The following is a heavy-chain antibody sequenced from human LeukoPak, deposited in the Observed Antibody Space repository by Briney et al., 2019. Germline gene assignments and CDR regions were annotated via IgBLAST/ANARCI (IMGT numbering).Heavy chain of an antibody. CDR3: ARPARLGGYCSGGSCYSGIFDYYFDY. Sequence: ASVTVSCKASDYTFTSYGISWVRQAPGQGLEWMGWISAYNGNTNYAQNLQGRVTMTTDTSTSTAYMELRSLRSDDTAVYYCARPARLGGYCSGGSCYSGIFDYYFDYWGQGTLVTVSS. V-gene: IGHV1-18*01. J-gene: IGHJ4*02. CDR1: DYTFTSYG. D-gene: IGHD2-15*01. CDR2: ISAYNGNT.